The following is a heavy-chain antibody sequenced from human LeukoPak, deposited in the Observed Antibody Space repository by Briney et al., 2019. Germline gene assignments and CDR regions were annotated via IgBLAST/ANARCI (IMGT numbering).Heavy chain of an antibody. V-gene: IGHV1-2*02. D-gene: IGHD4-17*01. CDR2: INPNSGGT. J-gene: IGHJ6*02. Sequence: ASVKVSRKASGYTFTGYYMHWVRQAPGQGLEWMGWINPNSGGTNYARKFQGRVTMTRDTSISTAYMELSRLRSDDTAVYYCARDLSDYGDLLGYYYYGMDVWGQGTTVTVSS. CDR1: GYTFTGYY. CDR3: ARDLSDYGDLLGYYYYGMDV.